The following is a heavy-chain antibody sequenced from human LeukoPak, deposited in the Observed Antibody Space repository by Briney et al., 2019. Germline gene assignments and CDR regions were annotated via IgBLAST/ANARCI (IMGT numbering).Heavy chain of an antibody. V-gene: IGHV3-30*04. D-gene: IGHD3-22*01. CDR1: GFTFSSYA. CDR3: ARFSMSTPYYYDSSGDQVSEFDY. Sequence: PGGSLRLSCAASGFTFSSYAMHWVRQAPGKGLEWVAVISYDGSNKYYADSVKGRFTISRDNSKNTLYLQMNSLRAEGTAVYYCARFSMSTPYYYDSSGDQVSEFDYWGQGTLVTVSS. J-gene: IGHJ4*02. CDR2: ISYDGSNK.